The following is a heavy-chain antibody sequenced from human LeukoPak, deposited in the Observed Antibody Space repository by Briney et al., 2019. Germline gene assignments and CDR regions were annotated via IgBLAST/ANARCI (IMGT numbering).Heavy chain of an antibody. Sequence: SVKVSRKASGGTFSSYAISWVRQAPGQGLEWMGGIIPIFGTANYAQKFQGRVTITADESTSTAYMELSSLRSEDTAVYYCARDGAAAGNYYYYGMDVWGQGTTVTVSS. V-gene: IGHV1-69*13. D-gene: IGHD6-13*01. CDR2: IIPIFGTA. CDR3: ARDGAAAGNYYYYGMDV. J-gene: IGHJ6*02. CDR1: GGTFSSYA.